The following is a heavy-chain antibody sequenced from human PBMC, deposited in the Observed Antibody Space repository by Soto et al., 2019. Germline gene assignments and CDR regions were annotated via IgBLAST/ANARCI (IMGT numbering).Heavy chain of an antibody. CDR2: MNSGGRS. V-gene: IGHV3-23*01. CDR1: GFTFSNYS. Sequence: EVQLLESGGGLVQPGGSLRLSCAASGFTFSNYSMSWVRQAPGKGLEWVSGMNSGGRSYYADSVKGRFTISRDTSKNMLYLQMNSLRAEDTAVYYCAKDADYSNYGSFGRWGQGTLVTVSS. J-gene: IGHJ4*02. CDR3: AKDADYSNYGSFGR. D-gene: IGHD4-4*01.